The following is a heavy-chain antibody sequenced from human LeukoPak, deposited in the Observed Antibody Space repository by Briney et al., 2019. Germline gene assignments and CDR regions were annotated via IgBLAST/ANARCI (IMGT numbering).Heavy chain of an antibody. CDR3: ARQPTLTMMVDF. CDR1: GDSISGSNYY. CDR2: IYYSGTT. D-gene: IGHD3-22*01. V-gene: IGHV4-39*01. Sequence: PSETLSLTCTVSGDSISGSNYYWGWIRQPPGEGLEWIGSIYYSGTTFYNRSLKSRVTISVDTSKNQFSLNLRSVTAADTAVYYCARQPTLTMMVDFWGRGTLVTVSS. J-gene: IGHJ4*02.